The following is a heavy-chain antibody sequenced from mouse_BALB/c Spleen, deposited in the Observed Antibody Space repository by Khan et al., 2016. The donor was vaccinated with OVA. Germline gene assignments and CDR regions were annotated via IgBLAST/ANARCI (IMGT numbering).Heavy chain of an antibody. CDR1: GYTFTNYM. CDR2: INPSTDYA. J-gene: IGHJ3*01. Sequence: QVQLKESGAELARPGASVKMSCKTSGYTFTNYMMHWVKQRPGQGLEWIGYINPSTDYANYNQKFKDKATLTADKSSSTAYMQLSSLTSEDSAVYYCASDYRYPAWFAYWGQGTLVTVSA. D-gene: IGHD2-14*01. CDR3: ASDYRYPAWFAY. V-gene: IGHV1-4*01.